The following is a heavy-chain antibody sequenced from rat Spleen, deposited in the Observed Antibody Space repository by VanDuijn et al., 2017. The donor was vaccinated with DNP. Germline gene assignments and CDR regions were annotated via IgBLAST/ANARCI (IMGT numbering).Heavy chain of an antibody. CDR2: ISTGGGDT. CDR3: SSNPHFRTAAPFDY. J-gene: IGHJ2*01. CDR1: GFSFGYYY. D-gene: IGHD3-8*01. Sequence: EVQLVESGGGLVQPGRSMKLSCAASGFSFGYYYMAWVRQAPTRGLEWVASISTGGGDTYYRDSVKGRFTVSRDNAKSTLYLQVNSLRSEDTATYYCSSNPHFRTAAPFDYWGQGAMVTVSS. V-gene: IGHV5-25*01.